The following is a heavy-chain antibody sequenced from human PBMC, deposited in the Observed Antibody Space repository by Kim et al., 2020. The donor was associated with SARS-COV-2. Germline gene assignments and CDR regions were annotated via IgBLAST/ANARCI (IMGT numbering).Heavy chain of an antibody. J-gene: IGHJ4*02. V-gene: IGHV4-34*01. CDR3: ARYNVPSRSYYFDF. Sequence: PHLKVRLTISVDTSKNQFSLRLSSVTAADTAVYYCARYNVPSRSYYFDFWGQGSLVTVSS. D-gene: IGHD1-20*01.